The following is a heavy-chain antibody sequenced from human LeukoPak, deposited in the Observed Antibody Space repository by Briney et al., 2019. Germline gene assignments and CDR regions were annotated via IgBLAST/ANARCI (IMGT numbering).Heavy chain of an antibody. J-gene: IGHJ4*02. CDR3: AREPPRWERLYSFDY. CDR2: INPNSGGT. V-gene: IGHV1-2*06. CDR1: GYTFTGYY. Sequence: ASVKVSCKASGYTFTGYYIHWERQAPGQGLEWMGRINPNSGGTNYAQKFQGRVTMTGDTSISTAYMELSRLRSDDTAIYYCAREPPRWERLYSFDYWGQGTLVTVSS. D-gene: IGHD1-26*01.